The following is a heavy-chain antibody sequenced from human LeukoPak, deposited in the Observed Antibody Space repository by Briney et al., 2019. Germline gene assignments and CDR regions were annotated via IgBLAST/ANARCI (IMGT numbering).Heavy chain of an antibody. J-gene: IGHJ4*02. CDR1: GFTFSSYA. CDR3: ARRSGSYKLDY. D-gene: IGHD3-10*01. CDR2: ISSSSSTI. Sequence: PGGSLRLSCAASGFTFSSYAMGWVRQAPGKGLEWVSYISSSSSTIYYADSVKGRFTISRDNAKNSLYLQMNSLRAEDTAVYYCARRSGSYKLDYWGQGTLVTVSS. V-gene: IGHV3-48*01.